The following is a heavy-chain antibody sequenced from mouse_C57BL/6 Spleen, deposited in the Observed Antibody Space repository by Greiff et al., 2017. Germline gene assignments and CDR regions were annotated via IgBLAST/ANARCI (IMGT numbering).Heavy chain of an antibody. Sequence: EVKLVESGEGLVKPGGSLKLSCAASGFTFSSYAMSWVRQTPEKRLEWVAYISSGGDYIYYADTVKGRFTISRDNARNTLYLQMSSLKSEDTAMYYCTRATVVDYYAMDYWGQGTSVTVSS. CDR1: GFTFSSYA. CDR2: ISSGGDYI. D-gene: IGHD1-1*01. J-gene: IGHJ4*01. CDR3: TRATVVDYYAMDY. V-gene: IGHV5-9-1*02.